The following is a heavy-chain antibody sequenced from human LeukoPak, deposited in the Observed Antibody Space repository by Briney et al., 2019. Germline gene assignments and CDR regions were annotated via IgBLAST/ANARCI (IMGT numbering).Heavy chain of an antibody. V-gene: IGHV3-30*02. D-gene: IGHD2-2*01. Sequence: GGSLRLSCAASGFTFSSYSMNWVRQAPGKGLEWVAFIRYDGSNKYYADSVKGRFTISRDNSKNTLYLQMNSLRAEDTAVYYCAKDIEEDIVVVPAATADYWGQGTLVTVSS. CDR1: GFTFSSYS. CDR2: IRYDGSNK. J-gene: IGHJ4*02. CDR3: AKDIEEDIVVVPAATADY.